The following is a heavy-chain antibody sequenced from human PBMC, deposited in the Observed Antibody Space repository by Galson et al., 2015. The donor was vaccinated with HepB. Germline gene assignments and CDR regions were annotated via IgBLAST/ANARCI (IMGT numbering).Heavy chain of an antibody. J-gene: IGHJ6*02. CDR2: IYYSGNT. CDR3: ASSRVVPAGIEYYYYGMAV. D-gene: IGHD2-2*01. V-gene: IGHV4-59*08. CDR1: GVSISNYY. Sequence: ETLSLTCTVSGVSISNYYWSWIRQPPGKGLEWIGYIYYSGNTNYNPSLKSRVTISLDTSKNKFSLKLSSVTAADTAVYYCASSRVVPAGIEYYYYGMAVWGQGTTVTVSS.